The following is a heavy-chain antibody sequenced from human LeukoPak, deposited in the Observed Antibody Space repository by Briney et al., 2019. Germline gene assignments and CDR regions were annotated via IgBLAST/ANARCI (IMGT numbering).Heavy chain of an antibody. Sequence: PSETLSLTCAVYGGSSSGYYWSWIRQPPGKGLEWIGEINHSGSTNYNPSLKSRVTISVDTSKNQFSLKLSSVTAADTAVYYCARAHDLDYWGQGTLVTVSS. CDR3: ARAHDLDY. CDR2: INHSGST. CDR1: GGSSSGYY. D-gene: IGHD3-3*01. V-gene: IGHV4-34*01. J-gene: IGHJ4*02.